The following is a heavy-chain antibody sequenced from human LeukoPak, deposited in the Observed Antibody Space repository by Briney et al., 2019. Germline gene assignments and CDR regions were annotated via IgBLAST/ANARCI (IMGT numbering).Heavy chain of an antibody. CDR1: GFTFKLYW. V-gene: IGHV3-74*01. D-gene: IGHD2-15*01. J-gene: IGHJ5*02. CDR3: VRGGPSTWS. Sequence: GGSLRLSCAVSGFTFKLYWMHWVRQAPGKGPVWDSRINDDGSDTTYADSVKGRFTISRDDAKNMLFLQMNSLRAEDTAVYYCVRGGPSTWSWGQGTLVTVSS. CDR2: INDDGSDT.